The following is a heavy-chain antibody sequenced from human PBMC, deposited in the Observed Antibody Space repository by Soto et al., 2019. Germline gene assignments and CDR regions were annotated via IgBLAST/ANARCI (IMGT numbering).Heavy chain of an antibody. V-gene: IGHV3-33*01. CDR3: ARVYGSSFSIDY. J-gene: IGHJ4*02. CDR2: IWYDGSNK. Sequence: GGSLRLSCAASGFTFSRYVRHWVRQAPGKGLEWVAVIWYDGSNKYYADSVKGRFTISRDNSKNTLYLQMNSLRAEDTAVYYCARVYGSSFSIDYWGQGTLVTVS. D-gene: IGHD6-6*01. CDR1: GFTFSRYV.